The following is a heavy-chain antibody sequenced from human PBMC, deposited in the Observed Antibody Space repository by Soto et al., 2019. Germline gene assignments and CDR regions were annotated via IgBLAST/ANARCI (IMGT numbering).Heavy chain of an antibody. Sequence: ASVKVSCKVSGYTLTELSMHWVRQAPGKGLEWMGGFDPEDGETIYAQKFEGRVTMTEDTSTDTAYMKLSSLRSEDTAVYYCATEIWFGEFTFDYWGQGTLVTVSS. J-gene: IGHJ4*02. CDR1: GYTLTELS. CDR2: FDPEDGET. CDR3: ATEIWFGEFTFDY. V-gene: IGHV1-24*01. D-gene: IGHD3-10*01.